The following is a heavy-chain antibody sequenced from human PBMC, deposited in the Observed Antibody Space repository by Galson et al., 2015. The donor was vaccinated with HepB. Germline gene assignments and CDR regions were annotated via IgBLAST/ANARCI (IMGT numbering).Heavy chain of an antibody. Sequence: QSGAEVKKPGESLRISCKGSGYSFTSYWISWVRQMPGKGLEWMGRIDPSDSYTNYSPSFQGHVTISADKSISTAYLQWSSLKASDDAMYYCARQRKGEYSSSWEGHDYWGQGTLVTVSS. D-gene: IGHD6-13*01. V-gene: IGHV5-10-1*01. CDR1: GYSFTSYW. CDR2: IDPSDSYT. J-gene: IGHJ4*02. CDR3: ARQRKGEYSSSWEGHDY.